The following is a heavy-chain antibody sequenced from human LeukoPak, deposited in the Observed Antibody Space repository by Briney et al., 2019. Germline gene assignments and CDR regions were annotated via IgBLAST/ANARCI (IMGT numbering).Heavy chain of an antibody. Sequence: ASVKVSCKASGYTFTGYYMHWVRQAPGQGLEWMGWINPNSGGTNYAQKFQGRVTMTRDTSINTAYMDLSRLRSDDTAVYYCARGDSDILTGWPYWGQGTLVTVSS. D-gene: IGHD3-9*01. J-gene: IGHJ4*02. CDR2: INPNSGGT. CDR1: GYTFTGYY. V-gene: IGHV1-2*02. CDR3: ARGDSDILTGWPY.